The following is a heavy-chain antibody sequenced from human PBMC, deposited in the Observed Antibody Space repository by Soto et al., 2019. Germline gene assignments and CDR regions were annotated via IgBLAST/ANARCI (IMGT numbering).Heavy chain of an antibody. CDR3: ARDYGDYVVNWYFDL. Sequence: QVQLVESGGGVVQPGRSLRLSCAASGFTFSSSAMHWVRQAPGKGLEWVAVISYDGSNKYYADSVKGRFTISRDNSKNELYLQMNSLGAEDTAVYYCARDYGDYVVNWYFDLWGRGTLVTVSS. CDR2: ISYDGSNK. CDR1: GFTFSSSA. J-gene: IGHJ2*01. V-gene: IGHV3-30-3*01. D-gene: IGHD4-17*01.